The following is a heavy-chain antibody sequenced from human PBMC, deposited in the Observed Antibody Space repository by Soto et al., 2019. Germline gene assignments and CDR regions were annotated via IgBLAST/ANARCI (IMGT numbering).Heavy chain of an antibody. D-gene: IGHD6-13*01. V-gene: IGHV4-39*01. CDR3: ARHQSHSSSYVDP. CDR2: IYYSGST. J-gene: IGHJ5*02. CDR1: GGSISSSSYH. Sequence: QLQLQESGPGLVKPSETLSLTCTVSGGSISSSSYHWGWIRQPPGKGLEWIGSIYYSGSTYYNPSLKSRVTISVDTSKNQFSLKLSSVTAADTAVYYCARHQSHSSSYVDPWGQGTLVTVSS.